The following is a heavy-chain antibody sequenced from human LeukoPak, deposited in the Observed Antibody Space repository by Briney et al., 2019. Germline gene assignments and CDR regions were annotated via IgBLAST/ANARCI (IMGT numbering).Heavy chain of an antibody. CDR2: IRYDGSNK. CDR1: GFTFSSYG. Sequence: GGSLRLSCAASGFTFSSYGMHWVRQAPGKGLEWVAFIRYDGSNKYYADSVKGRFTISRDNSKNTLYLQMNSLRAEDTAVYYCAKESSIVVVPAALGYWGQGTLVTVSS. J-gene: IGHJ4*02. V-gene: IGHV3-30*02. D-gene: IGHD2-2*01. CDR3: AKESSIVVVPAALGY.